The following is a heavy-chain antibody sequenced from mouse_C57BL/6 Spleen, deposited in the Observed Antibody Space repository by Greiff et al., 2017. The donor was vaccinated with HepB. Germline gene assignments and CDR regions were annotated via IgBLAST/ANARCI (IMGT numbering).Heavy chain of an antibody. CDR2: ISSGGSYT. CDR3: ARGDYYGSSYWYFDV. Sequence: EVKVVESGGDLVKPGGSLKLSCAASGFTFSSYGMSWVRQTPDKRLEWVATISSGGSYTYYPDSVKGRFTISRDNAKNTLYLQMSSLKSEDTAMYYCARGDYYGSSYWYFDVWGTGTTVTVSS. V-gene: IGHV5-6*01. D-gene: IGHD1-1*01. CDR1: GFTFSSYG. J-gene: IGHJ1*03.